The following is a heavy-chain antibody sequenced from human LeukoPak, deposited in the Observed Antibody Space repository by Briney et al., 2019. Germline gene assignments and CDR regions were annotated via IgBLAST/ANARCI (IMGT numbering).Heavy chain of an antibody. CDR1: GDSVSSNSAA. V-gene: IGHV6-1*01. D-gene: IGHD3-22*01. CDR3: ARIGILDAFDI. J-gene: IGHJ3*02. Sequence: SQTLSLTCAISGDSVSSNSAAGNWIRQSPSRGLEWLGGTYYRSKWYNDYAVSVKSRITINPDTSKNQFSLQLNSVTPEDTAVYYCARIGILDAFDIWAKGQWSPSLQ. CDR2: TYYRSKWYN.